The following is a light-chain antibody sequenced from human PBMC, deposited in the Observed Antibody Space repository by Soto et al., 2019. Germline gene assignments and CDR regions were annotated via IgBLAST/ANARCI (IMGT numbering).Light chain of an antibody. J-gene: IGKJ4*01. Sequence: EIVVTQSPSTLSVSPGERATLSCRAIQRLSINLAWYQQKPGQAPRLLIYGVSTRATGVPARFSGSGSGTEFTLTISSLQSGDSAVYYCPQYKNWLALTFGGGTKVDIK. CDR1: QRLSIN. V-gene: IGKV3-15*01. CDR3: PQYKNWLALT. CDR2: GVS.